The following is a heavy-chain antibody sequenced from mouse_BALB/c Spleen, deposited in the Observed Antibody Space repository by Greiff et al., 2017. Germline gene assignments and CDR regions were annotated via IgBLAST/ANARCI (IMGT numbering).Heavy chain of an antibody. J-gene: IGHJ4*01. CDR1: GYSFTGYF. CDR3: GRDYGYDESAMDY. V-gene: IGHV1-37*01. D-gene: IGHD2-2*01. CDR2: INPYNGDT. Sequence: EVKLQESGPELVKPGASVKISCKASGYSFTGYFMNWVKQSHGKSLEWIGRINPYNGDTFYNQKFKGKATLTVDKSSSTAHMELLSLTSEDSAVYYCGRDYGYDESAMDYWGQGTSVTVSS.